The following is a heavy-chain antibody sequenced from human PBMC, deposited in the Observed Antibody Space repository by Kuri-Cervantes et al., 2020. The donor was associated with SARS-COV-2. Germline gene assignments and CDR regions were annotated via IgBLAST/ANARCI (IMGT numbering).Heavy chain of an antibody. D-gene: IGHD4-23*01. V-gene: IGHV4-34*01. CDR2: VNHRGST. Sequence: SQTLSLTCAFYGESFSGYYWNWIRQSPGKGLEWIGEVNHRGSTNYNPSLKSRVTISVDTSKNQFSLKLSSVTAADTAVYYYARPGGFLDVWGKGTTITVSS. CDR1: GESFSGYY. CDR3: ARPGGFLDV. J-gene: IGHJ6*04.